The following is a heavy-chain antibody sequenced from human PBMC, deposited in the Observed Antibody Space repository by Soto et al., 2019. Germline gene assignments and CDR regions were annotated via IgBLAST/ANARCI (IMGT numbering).Heavy chain of an antibody. CDR3: AREARYSSSWEGNY. D-gene: IGHD6-13*01. V-gene: IGHV3-53*02. CDR2: IYSGGST. CDR1: GFTVSSNY. Sequence: EVQLVETGGGLIQPGGSLRLSCAASGFTVSSNYMSWVRQAPGKGLEWVSVIYSGGSTYYADSVKGRFTISRDNSKNTLYLQMNSLRAEDTAVYYCAREARYSSSWEGNYWGQVTLVTVSS. J-gene: IGHJ4*02.